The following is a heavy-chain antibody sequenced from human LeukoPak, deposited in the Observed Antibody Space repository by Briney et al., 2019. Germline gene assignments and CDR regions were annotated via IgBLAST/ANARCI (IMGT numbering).Heavy chain of an antibody. Sequence: GGSLRLSCAASGFTFSSYAMSWVRQAPGKGLEWVAFIRYDGSNKYYADSVKGRFTISRDNSKNTLYLQMNSLRAEDTAVYYCAKDLIAADPYYFDYWGQGTLVTVSS. CDR1: GFTFSSYA. J-gene: IGHJ4*02. D-gene: IGHD6-13*01. CDR3: AKDLIAADPYYFDY. V-gene: IGHV3-30*02. CDR2: IRYDGSNK.